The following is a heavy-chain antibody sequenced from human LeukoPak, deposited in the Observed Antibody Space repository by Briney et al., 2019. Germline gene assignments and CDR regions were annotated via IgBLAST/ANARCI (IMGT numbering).Heavy chain of an antibody. CDR3: ARFLRPYYDILTGYSSPFDY. CDR1: GYSFTSYW. V-gene: IGHV5-51*01. CDR2: IYPGDSDT. J-gene: IGHJ4*02. D-gene: IGHD3-9*01. Sequence: GESLKISCKGSGYSFTSYWIGWVRQMPGKGLEWMGIIYPGDSDTRYSPSFQGQVTISADKSISTAYPQWSSLKASDTAMYYCARFLRPYYDILTGYSSPFDYWGQGTLVTVSS.